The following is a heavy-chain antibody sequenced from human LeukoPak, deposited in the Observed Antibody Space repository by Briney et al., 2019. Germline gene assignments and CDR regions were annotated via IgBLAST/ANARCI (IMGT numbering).Heavy chain of an antibody. J-gene: IGHJ5*02. D-gene: IGHD6-13*01. Sequence: PGGSLRLSCAASGFTFSSYWMSWVRQAPGKGLEWVANIKQDGSEKYYVDSVKGRFTISRDNAKNSLYLQMNGLRAEDTAVYYCARDRVAAAGTNWFDPWGQGTLVTVSS. CDR2: IKQDGSEK. CDR1: GFTFSSYW. CDR3: ARDRVAAAGTNWFDP. V-gene: IGHV3-7*03.